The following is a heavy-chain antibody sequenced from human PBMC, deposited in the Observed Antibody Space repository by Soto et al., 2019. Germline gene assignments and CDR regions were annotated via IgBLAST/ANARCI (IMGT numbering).Heavy chain of an antibody. J-gene: IGHJ4*02. V-gene: IGHV1-18*01. CDR1: GYTFTSYG. Sequence: QVHLMQSGAEVKKPGASVKVSCKASGYTFTSYGISWVRQAPGQGLEWMGWISTYNGNTNYAQKLQGRVTMTTDTSTITAYMELRSLRSDDTAVYSFAREYYYGSGGAYWGQGTLVTVSS. CDR3: AREYYYGSGGAY. CDR2: ISTYNGNT. D-gene: IGHD3-10*01.